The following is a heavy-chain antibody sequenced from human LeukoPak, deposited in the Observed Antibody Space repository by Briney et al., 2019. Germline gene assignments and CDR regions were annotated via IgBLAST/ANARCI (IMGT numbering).Heavy chain of an antibody. V-gene: IGHV1-46*01. Sequence: ASVRVSCTASGYTFTSIYIHWVRQAPGQGLEWMGMIYPRDGSTSYAQKFQGRVTVTRDTSTSTVHMELSGLRSEDTAVYYCARDQEGFDYWGQGTLVTVSS. CDR2: IYPRDGST. J-gene: IGHJ4*02. CDR1: GYTFTSIY. CDR3: ARDQEGFDY.